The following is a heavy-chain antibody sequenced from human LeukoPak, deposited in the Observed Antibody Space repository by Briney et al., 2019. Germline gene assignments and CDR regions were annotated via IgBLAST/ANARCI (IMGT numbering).Heavy chain of an antibody. J-gene: IGHJ6*03. D-gene: IGHD3-3*01. Sequence: ASVEVSCKASGYTFTSYDINWVRQATGQGLEWMGWMNPNSGNTGYAQKFQGRVTMTRNTSISTAYMELSSLRSEDTAVYYCARTQVVTIFGVVIYYYYYMDVWGKGTTVTVSS. CDR1: GYTFTSYD. V-gene: IGHV1-8*01. CDR3: ARTQVVTIFGVVIYYYYYMDV. CDR2: MNPNSGNT.